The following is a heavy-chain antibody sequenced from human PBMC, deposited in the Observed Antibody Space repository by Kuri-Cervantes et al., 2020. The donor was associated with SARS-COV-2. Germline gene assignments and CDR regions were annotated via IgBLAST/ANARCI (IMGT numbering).Heavy chain of an antibody. CDR1: DYTFTNYG. V-gene: IGHV3-30*18. D-gene: IGHD2-2*01. CDR3: AQDVQYCTRTSCSHYDYYGMDV. Sequence: GVLRLSCAASDYTFTNYGMHWVRQAPGKGLEWVAVISFDGSKRYFGYSVKGRFTISRDNSNNTLYLQMNSLRPEDTAVYYCAQDVQYCTRTSCSHYDYYGMDVWGQGTTVTVSS. J-gene: IGHJ6*02. CDR2: ISFDGSKR.